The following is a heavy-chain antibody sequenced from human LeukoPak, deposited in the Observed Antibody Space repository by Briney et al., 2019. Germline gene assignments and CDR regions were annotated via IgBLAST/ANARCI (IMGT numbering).Heavy chain of an antibody. J-gene: IGHJ4*02. V-gene: IGHV1-2*02. CDR3: ARGPRYGESGYDLGPY. CDR2: INPKIGGS. Sequence: ASVKVSCKASGYTFTSYYIRWMRQAPGQGLEWVGGINPKIGGSHYAQRFQGRVTMTSDTSINTGYMELTSLTTDDTAVYYCARGPRYGESGYDLGPYWGQGTLVTVSS. CDR1: GYTFTSYY. D-gene: IGHD5-12*01.